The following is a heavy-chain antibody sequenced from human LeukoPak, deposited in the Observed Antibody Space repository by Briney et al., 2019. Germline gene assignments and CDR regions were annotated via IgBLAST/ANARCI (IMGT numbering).Heavy chain of an antibody. J-gene: IGHJ4*02. Sequence: GGSLRLSCEASGFSFSDHWMGWVRQAPGKGRECVANIKHDGSGKECVDSVKGRFTISRDNAKNSVYLEMSSLRAEDTAVYYCAKWRWRQSEYEDWGQGTLVTVSS. D-gene: IGHD5-24*01. V-gene: IGHV3-7*01. CDR1: GFSFSDHW. CDR3: AKWRWRQSEYED. CDR2: IKHDGSGK.